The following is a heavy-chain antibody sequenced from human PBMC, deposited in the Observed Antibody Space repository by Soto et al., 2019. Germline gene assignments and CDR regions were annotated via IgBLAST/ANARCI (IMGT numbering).Heavy chain of an antibody. CDR2: MNPNSGNT. V-gene: IGHV1-8*01. D-gene: IGHD4-4*01. Sequence: ASVKVSCKASGYTFTSYDINWVRQATGQGLEWMGWMNPNSGNTGYAQKFQGRVTMTRNTSISTAYMELSSLRSEDTAVYYCARLYSNYYVYYYYYMDFWGKGTTVTVSS. CDR1: GYTFTSYD. CDR3: ARLYSNYYVYYYYYMDF. J-gene: IGHJ6*03.